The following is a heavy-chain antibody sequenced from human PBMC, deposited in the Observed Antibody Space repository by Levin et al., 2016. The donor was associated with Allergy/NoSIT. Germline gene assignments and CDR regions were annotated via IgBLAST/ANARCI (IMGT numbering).Heavy chain of an antibody. Sequence: WIRQPPGKGLEWIGYIYHSGSTYYNPSLKSRVTISVDRSKNQFSLKLSSVTAADTAVYYCARRGAAAAYLDYWGQGTLVTVSS. D-gene: IGHD6-13*01. J-gene: IGHJ4*02. CDR2: IYHSGST. V-gene: IGHV4-30-2*01. CDR3: ARRGAAAAYLDY.